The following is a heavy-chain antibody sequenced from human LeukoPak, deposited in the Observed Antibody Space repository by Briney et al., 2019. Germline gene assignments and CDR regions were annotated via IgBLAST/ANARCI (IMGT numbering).Heavy chain of an antibody. J-gene: IGHJ4*01. Sequence: PSETLSLTCTVSGGSISSGGYYWSWIRQHPGKGLEWIGYIYYSGSTYYNPSLKSRVTISVGTSKNQFSLKLSSVTAADTAVYYCARTARPFIRRYFDYWGQGTLVTVSS. CDR2: IYYSGST. CDR3: ARTARPFIRRYFDY. D-gene: IGHD6-6*01. V-gene: IGHV4-31*03. CDR1: GGSISSGGYY.